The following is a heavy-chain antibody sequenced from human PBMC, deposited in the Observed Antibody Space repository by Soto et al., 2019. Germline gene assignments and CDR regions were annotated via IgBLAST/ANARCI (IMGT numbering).Heavy chain of an antibody. CDR1: GFTFSNAW. V-gene: IGHV3-15*01. D-gene: IGHD2-2*01. CDR3: NTDPDVVPAAIQLYGMDV. Sequence: EVQLVESGGGLVKPGGSLRLSCAASGFTFSNAWMSWVRQAPGKGLEWVGRIKSKTDGGTTDYAAPVKGRFTISRDDSKNTLYLQMNSLKTEDTAVYYCNTDPDVVPAAIQLYGMDVWGQGTTVTVSS. J-gene: IGHJ6*02. CDR2: IKSKTDGGTT.